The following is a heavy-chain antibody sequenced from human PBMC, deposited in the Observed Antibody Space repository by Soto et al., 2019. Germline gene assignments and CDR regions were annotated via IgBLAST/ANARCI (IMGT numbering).Heavy chain of an antibody. D-gene: IGHD5-12*01. CDR3: ARDSSVATIMVYYYYAMDV. Sequence: GXSXKGSWRASEYTXNSYYMDLVRQAPGQGLEWMGIINPSGCSTSYAQKFQVRVTMTRYTCTSTVYMELSSLRSEDTDVYYCARDSSVATIMVYYYYAMDVWGQGTTATVSS. J-gene: IGHJ6*02. CDR1: EYTXNSYY. CDR2: INPSGCST. V-gene: IGHV1-46*02.